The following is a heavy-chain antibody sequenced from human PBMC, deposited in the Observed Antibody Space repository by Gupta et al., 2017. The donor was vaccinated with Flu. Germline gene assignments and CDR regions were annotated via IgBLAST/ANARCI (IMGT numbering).Heavy chain of an antibody. CDR2: INPKGGGV. CDR1: GYNFIDYY. J-gene: IGHJ4*02. D-gene: IGHD5-12*01. CDR3: ARVAERWLHFDY. Sequence: QVQLVQSGAEVKKPGASVKIFCKASGYNFIDYYMHWVRQAPGQGLEWMGVINPKGGGVSYAQKFQDRITVARDTSTNTVYMQLSSLRSEDTAMYFCARVAERWLHFDYWGQGSLVTVSS. V-gene: IGHV1-46*01.